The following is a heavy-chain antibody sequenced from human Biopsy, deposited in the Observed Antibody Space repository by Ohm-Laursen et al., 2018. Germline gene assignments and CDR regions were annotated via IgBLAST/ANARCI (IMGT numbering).Heavy chain of an antibody. Sequence: SLRLSCTASGFTFSSFAISWVRQAPGKGLVWVSGISDSGGSTHYADSVKGRFSISRDTSKNTLYLQMNSLRAEATAVYYCAKDVFGGFSGSTDYYAYYFDSWGQGTLVTVSS. CDR1: GFTFSSFA. CDR3: AKDVFGGFSGSTDYYAYYFDS. V-gene: IGHV3-23*01. J-gene: IGHJ4*02. CDR2: ISDSGGST. D-gene: IGHD3-10*02.